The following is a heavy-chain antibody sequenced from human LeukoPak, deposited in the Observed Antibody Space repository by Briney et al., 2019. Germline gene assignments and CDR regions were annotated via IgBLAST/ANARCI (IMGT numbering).Heavy chain of an antibody. CDR1: GFTVSSSY. D-gene: IGHD4-11*01. Sequence: GGSLRLPCAASGFTVSSSYMSWVRQAPGKGLEWISFIYTTGRTYYADSVKGRFTVSRDDSKNTVFLQMNSLRAEDTAVYYCARDPPMTTDYALDVWGQGTTVTVSS. CDR2: IYTTGRT. V-gene: IGHV3-66*01. J-gene: IGHJ6*02. CDR3: ARDPPMTTDYALDV.